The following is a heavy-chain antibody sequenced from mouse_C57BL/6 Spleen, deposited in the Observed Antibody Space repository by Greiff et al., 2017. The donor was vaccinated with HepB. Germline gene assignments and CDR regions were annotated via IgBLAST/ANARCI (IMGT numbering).Heavy chain of an antibody. CDR1: GYTFTSYW. CDR3: ARSGLYYGYPAWFAY. V-gene: IGHV1-52*01. D-gene: IGHD2-2*01. CDR2: IDPSDSET. Sequence: VQLQQPGAELVRPGSSVKLSCKASGYTFTSYWMHWVKQRPIQGLEWIGNIDPSDSETHYNQKFKDKATLTVDKSSSTAYMQLSSLTSEDSAVYYCARSGLYYGYPAWFAYWGQGTLVTVSA. J-gene: IGHJ3*01.